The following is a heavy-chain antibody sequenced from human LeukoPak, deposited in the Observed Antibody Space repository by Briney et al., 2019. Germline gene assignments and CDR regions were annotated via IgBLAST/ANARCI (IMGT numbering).Heavy chain of an antibody. V-gene: IGHV7-4-1*02. D-gene: IGHD3-16*02. J-gene: IGHJ4*02. CDR3: ARGGTMGLYDNARFDY. Sequence: ASVKVSCKASGYSFTSYAMYWVRQAPGQGLEWMGWINTNTGNPTYAQGFTGRFVFSLDTSVSTAYLQISSLKAEDTAVYYCARGGTMGLYDNARFDYWGQGTLVTVSS. CDR2: INTNTGNP. CDR1: GYSFTSYA.